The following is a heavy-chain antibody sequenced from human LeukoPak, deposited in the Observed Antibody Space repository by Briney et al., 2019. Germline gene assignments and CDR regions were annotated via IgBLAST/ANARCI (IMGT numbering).Heavy chain of an antibody. Sequence: GGSLRLSCAASGFTFSSYSMNWVRQAPGKGLEWVSSISSSSSYIYYADSVKGRFTISRDNAKNSLYLQMNSLRAEDTAVYYCAKDGFRAAGNPFDYWGQGTLVTVSS. V-gene: IGHV3-21*04. CDR3: AKDGFRAAGNPFDY. J-gene: IGHJ4*02. CDR2: ISSSSSYI. CDR1: GFTFSSYS. D-gene: IGHD6-13*01.